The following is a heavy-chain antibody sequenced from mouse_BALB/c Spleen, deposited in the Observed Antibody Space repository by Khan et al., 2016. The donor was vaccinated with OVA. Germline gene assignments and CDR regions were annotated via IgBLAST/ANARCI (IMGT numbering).Heavy chain of an antibody. V-gene: IGHV1S135*01. CDR2: IDPFSGGT. J-gene: IGHJ3*01. Sequence: VQLQQSGPELMKPGSSVKLSCSASGYSFSSYYIHWVMQSHGKSLEWIGYIDPFSGGTNYNKKFKGKATLTVDRSSSTAYIHLSNLTSEDAAVLVGTSLVYVVWFTYGG. CDR1: GYSFSSYY. D-gene: IGHD1-1*01. CDR3: TSLVYVVWFTY.